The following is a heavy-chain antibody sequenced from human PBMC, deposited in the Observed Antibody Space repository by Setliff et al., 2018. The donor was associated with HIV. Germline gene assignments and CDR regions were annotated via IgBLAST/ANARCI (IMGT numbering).Heavy chain of an antibody. Sequence: ASVKVSCKASGYTFTGYYMHWVRQAPGQGLEWMGWINPNSGGTNYAQKFQGRVTMTRDTSISTAYMELSGLISEDAAVYYCARAGGLRMDRGVVSDYWGQGTLVTVSS. V-gene: IGHV1-2*02. CDR3: ARAGGLRMDRGVVSDY. CDR1: GYTFTGYY. D-gene: IGHD3-10*01. J-gene: IGHJ4*02. CDR2: INPNSGGT.